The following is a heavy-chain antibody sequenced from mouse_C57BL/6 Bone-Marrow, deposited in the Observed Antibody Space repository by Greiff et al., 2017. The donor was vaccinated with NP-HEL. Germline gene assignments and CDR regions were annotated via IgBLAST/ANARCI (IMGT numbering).Heavy chain of an antibody. Sequence: DVKLVESGGGLVQPGGSLSLSCAASGFTFTDYYMSWVRQPPGKALEWLGFIRNKANGYTTEYGASVKGRFTISRDNSQSILYLQMNALRAEDSATYYCARYRRGVTTWDYAMDYWGQGTSVTVSS. D-gene: IGHD2-2*01. J-gene: IGHJ4*01. CDR1: GFTFTDYY. CDR3: ARYRRGVTTWDYAMDY. V-gene: IGHV7-3*01. CDR2: IRNKANGYTT.